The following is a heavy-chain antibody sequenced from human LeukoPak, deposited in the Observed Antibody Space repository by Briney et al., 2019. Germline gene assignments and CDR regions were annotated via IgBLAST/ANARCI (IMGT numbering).Heavy chain of an antibody. CDR3: ARANTAMGQYYFDY. J-gene: IGHJ4*02. CDR2: IWYDGSNK. CDR1: GFTFSSYG. V-gene: IGHV3-33*01. D-gene: IGHD5-18*01. Sequence: PGGSLRLSCAASGFTFSSYGMHWVRQAPGKGLEWVAVIWYDGSNKYYADSVKGRFTISRDNSKNTLYLQMNSLRAEDTAVYYCARANTAMGQYYFDYWGQGTLVTVSS.